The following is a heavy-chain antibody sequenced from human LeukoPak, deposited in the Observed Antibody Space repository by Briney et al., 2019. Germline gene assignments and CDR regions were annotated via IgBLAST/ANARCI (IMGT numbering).Heavy chain of an antibody. Sequence: SETLSLTCTLSGGSISDYYWSWIRQSPGKGLEWIGYIYYTGSTTYNPSLKSRVTMSADTSKNQFSLKLSSVTAADTAVYYCARVTWLAAAANHRDYYYYYYVDVWGKGTTVTISS. D-gene: IGHD6-13*01. V-gene: IGHV4-59*01. CDR2: IYYTGST. CDR1: GGSISDYY. J-gene: IGHJ6*03. CDR3: ARVTWLAAAANHRDYYYYYYVDV.